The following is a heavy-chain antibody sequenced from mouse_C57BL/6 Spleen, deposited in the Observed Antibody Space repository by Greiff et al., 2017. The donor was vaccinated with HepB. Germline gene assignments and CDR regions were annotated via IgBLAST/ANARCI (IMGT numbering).Heavy chain of an antibody. CDR2: IDPSDSYT. V-gene: IGHV1-69*01. J-gene: IGHJ3*01. D-gene: IGHD4-1*01. CDR1: GYTFTSYW. Sequence: QVQLQQPGAELVMPGASVKLSCKASGYTFTSYWMHWVKQRPGQGLEWIGEIDPSDSYTNYNQKFKGKSTLTVDKSSSTAYMQLSSLTSEDSAFYYCARSVNWDEAWLAYWGQGTLVTVSA. CDR3: ARSVNWDEAWLAY.